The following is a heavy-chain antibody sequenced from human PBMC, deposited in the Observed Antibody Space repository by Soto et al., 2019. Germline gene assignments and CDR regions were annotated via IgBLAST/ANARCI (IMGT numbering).Heavy chain of an antibody. D-gene: IGHD6-13*01. CDR3: ARVSAGGTRWFDS. CDR2: IYYRGTT. Sequence: TLSLTCSVSGGSISTGVWYWSWVREHPGKGLEWIGDIYYRGTTSYNPSLGSRVTISRDTSKNQVSLQVNSVTAADTAVYYCARVSAGGTRWFDSWGQGIRVTVSS. V-gene: IGHV4-31*03. J-gene: IGHJ5*01. CDR1: GGSISTGVWY.